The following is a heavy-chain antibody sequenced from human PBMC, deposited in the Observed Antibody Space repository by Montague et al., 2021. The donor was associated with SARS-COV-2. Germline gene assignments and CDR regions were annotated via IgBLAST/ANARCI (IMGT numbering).Heavy chain of an antibody. D-gene: IGHD5-12*01. CDR2: INHSGYT. V-gene: IGHV4-34*01. CDR3: ASAPRYSFGFWAY. J-gene: IGHJ4*02. CDR1: GASSSNYY. Sequence: SETLSPTCAVYGASSSNYYWSWIRQSPGKGLEWVGEINHSGYTDYNPSLESRLTISLDSSKKQFSLKLTSVTAADTAIYYCASAPRYSFGFWAYWGQGTLVSVPS.